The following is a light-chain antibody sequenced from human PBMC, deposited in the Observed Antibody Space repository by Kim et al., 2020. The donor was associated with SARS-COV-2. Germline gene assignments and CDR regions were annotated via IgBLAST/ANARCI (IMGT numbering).Light chain of an antibody. CDR2: WAS. CDR3: QQYSGTPPT. J-gene: IGKJ1*01. Sequence: DILLTQSPDSLAVSLGERATINCKASRTLLYRNMNYLAWYQQRTGQPPRLLFYWASTRQTGVPDRVSASGSGTDFTLTISSLQSEDVAVYYCQQYSGTPPTFGQGTKVDIK. V-gene: IGKV4-1*01. CDR1: RTLLYRNMNY.